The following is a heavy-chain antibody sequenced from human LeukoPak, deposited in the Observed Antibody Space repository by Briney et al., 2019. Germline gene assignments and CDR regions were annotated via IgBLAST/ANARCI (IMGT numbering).Heavy chain of an antibody. V-gene: IGHV1-69*04. CDR3: AREETVTTPIDC. Sequence: SVKVSCKASGGTFSSYAISWVRQAPGQGLEWMGRIIPILGIANYAQKFQGRVTITADKSTSTAYMELSSLRSEDTAVYYCAREETVTTPIDCWGQGTLVTVSS. D-gene: IGHD4-17*01. J-gene: IGHJ4*02. CDR1: GGTFSSYA. CDR2: IIPILGIA.